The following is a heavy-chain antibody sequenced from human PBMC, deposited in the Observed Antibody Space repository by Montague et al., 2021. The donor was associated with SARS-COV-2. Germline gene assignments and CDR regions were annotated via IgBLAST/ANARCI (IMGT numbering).Heavy chain of an antibody. V-gene: IGHV4-59*03. D-gene: IGHD3-16*02. J-gene: IGHJ4*02. CDR1: GGSIRSYY. CDR2: IYYDGST. Sequence: SETLSLTCTVSGGSIRSYYWSWIRQPPGKGLEWIGYIYYDGSTNYNPSLKSRVTMSVDSSKNQFSLRLSSVIAADTAVYYCARYRSYFEHWGQGTLVTVSS. CDR3: ARYRSYFEH.